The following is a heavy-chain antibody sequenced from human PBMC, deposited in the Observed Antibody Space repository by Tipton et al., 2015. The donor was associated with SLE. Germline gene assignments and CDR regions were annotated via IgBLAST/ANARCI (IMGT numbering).Heavy chain of an antibody. Sequence: RSLRLSCAASGFNFDDFAMHWVRQAPGKGLEWVSGINWSSDNIGYADSVKGRFTISRDNAKNSLYLQMDILRADDTAVYYCATTVTTWGAFDIWGQGTKVTVSS. CDR3: ATTVTTWGAFDI. V-gene: IGHV3-9*01. CDR2: INWSSDNI. J-gene: IGHJ3*02. CDR1: GFNFDDFA. D-gene: IGHD4-17*01.